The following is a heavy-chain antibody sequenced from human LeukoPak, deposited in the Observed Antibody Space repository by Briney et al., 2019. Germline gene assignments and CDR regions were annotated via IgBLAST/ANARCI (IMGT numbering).Heavy chain of an antibody. D-gene: IGHD2-21*02. CDR3: APWGAYCGGDCYPSNYYGMDV. CDR2: ISSSSRTI. Sequence: GGSLRLSCAASGFTFSRFSMNWVRQAPGKGLEWVSYISSSSRTIYYTDSVKGRFTISRDNAKNSLYLQMNSLRDEDTAVYYCAPWGAYCGGDCYPSNYYGMDVWGQGTTVTVSS. V-gene: IGHV3-48*02. CDR1: GFTFSRFS. J-gene: IGHJ6*02.